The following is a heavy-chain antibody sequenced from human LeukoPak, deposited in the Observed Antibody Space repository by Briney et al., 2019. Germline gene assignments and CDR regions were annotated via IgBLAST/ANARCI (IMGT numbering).Heavy chain of an antibody. V-gene: IGHV4-30-4*01. CDR3: ARAGRDYVWGSYRYFDY. Sequence: SETLSLTCAVYGGSFSGYYWSWIRQPPGKGLEWIGYIYYSGSTYYNPSLKSRVTISVDTSKNQFSLKLSSVTAADTAVYYCARAGRDYVWGSYRYFDYWGQGTLVTVSS. CDR1: GGSFSGYY. J-gene: IGHJ4*02. CDR2: IYYSGST. D-gene: IGHD3-16*02.